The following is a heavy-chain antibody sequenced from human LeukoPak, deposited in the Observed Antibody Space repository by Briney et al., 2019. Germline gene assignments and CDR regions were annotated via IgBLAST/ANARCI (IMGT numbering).Heavy chain of an antibody. V-gene: IGHV3-7*01. Sequence: GGSLRLSCAASRFTFSNYWMSWVRQAPGKGLEWVASIDQDGSDKFSVDSVKGRFTISRDNARNSMYLQLNSLRVEDTAVYYCATDPGPDYDSRIRQYFQHWGQGTLVTVSS. CDR1: RFTFSNYW. CDR2: IDQDGSDK. CDR3: ATDPGPDYDSRIRQYFQH. J-gene: IGHJ1*01. D-gene: IGHD3-22*01.